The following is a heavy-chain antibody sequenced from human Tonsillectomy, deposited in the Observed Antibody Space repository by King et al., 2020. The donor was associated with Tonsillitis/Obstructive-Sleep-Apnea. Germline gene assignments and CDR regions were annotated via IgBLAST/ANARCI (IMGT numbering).Heavy chain of an antibody. Sequence: VQLVESGGGLVQPGGSLRLSCAASGFTFSSYAMSWVRQAPGKGLEWVSSISGSGGSPYYADSVKGRFNISRDNYKNTLYLQMNSLRAQEAAVYFCAKARTEMMEGGPVDVCGEGATVTVSS. CDR3: AKARTEMMEGGPVDV. J-gene: IGHJ6*04. V-gene: IGHV3-23*04. CDR2: ISGSGGSP. CDR1: GFTFSSYA. D-gene: IGHD1-14*01.